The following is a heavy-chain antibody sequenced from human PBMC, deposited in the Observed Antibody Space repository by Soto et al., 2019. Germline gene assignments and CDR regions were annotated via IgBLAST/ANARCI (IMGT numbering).Heavy chain of an antibody. V-gene: IGHV1-2*02. CDR3: ARSDDSTSYPLDL. CDR2: INPRSGGS. J-gene: IGHJ5*02. Sequence: GASVKVSCKASGYTFTNYYMHWLRQAPGQGLEWMGWINPRSGGSKYAQAFQDRVTMTRDASISTACMEMTSLRHGDTAVYFCARSDDSTSYPLDLWGPGTLVTVSS. CDR1: GYTFTNYY. D-gene: IGHD4-4*01.